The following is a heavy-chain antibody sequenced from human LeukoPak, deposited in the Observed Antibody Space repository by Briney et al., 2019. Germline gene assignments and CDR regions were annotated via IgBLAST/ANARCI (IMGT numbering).Heavy chain of an antibody. Sequence: ASVRVSRKASGYTFTHHGNSWVRQAPGQGLEWMAWISCYNGDTHYAQKFQGRVTLTTDTSTTTAFMELRSRRSDDTAVYYCARDPTNTSGRYAYFDSWGQGTLVTVSS. CDR1: GYTFTHHG. V-gene: IGHV1-18*01. CDR3: ARDPTNTSGRYAYFDS. CDR2: ISCYNGDT. D-gene: IGHD6-19*01. J-gene: IGHJ4*02.